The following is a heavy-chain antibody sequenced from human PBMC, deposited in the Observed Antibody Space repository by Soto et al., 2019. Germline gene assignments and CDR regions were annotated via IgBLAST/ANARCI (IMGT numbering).Heavy chain of an antibody. J-gene: IGHJ6*02. Sequence: QVQLVESGGGVVQPGRSLRLSCGASGFTFRDYGMHWVRQAPGKGLEWVAVIWNDGSNEEYAESVKGRFTISRDNSKDTLYLQMNSVRSEDAGVYFCATPRNGDGSFALDVWGQGTTVIVSS. CDR1: GFTFRDYG. CDR3: ATPRNGDGSFALDV. CDR2: IWNDGSNE. V-gene: IGHV3-33*08. D-gene: IGHD2-21*01.